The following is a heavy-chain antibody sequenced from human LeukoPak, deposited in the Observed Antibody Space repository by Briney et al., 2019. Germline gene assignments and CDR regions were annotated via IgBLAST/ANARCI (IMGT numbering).Heavy chain of an antibody. Sequence: GGSLRLSCAASGFTFSSYGMHWVRQAPGKGLEWVAVISYDGSNKYYADSVKGRFTISRDNSKNTLYLQMNSLRAEGTAVYYCAKDLRSSWYPPKTSNYAIHRGYYGMDVWGQGTTVTVSS. J-gene: IGHJ6*02. V-gene: IGHV3-30*18. D-gene: IGHD6-13*01. CDR3: AKDLRSSWYPPKTSNYAIHRGYYGMDV. CDR2: ISYDGSNK. CDR1: GFTFSSYG.